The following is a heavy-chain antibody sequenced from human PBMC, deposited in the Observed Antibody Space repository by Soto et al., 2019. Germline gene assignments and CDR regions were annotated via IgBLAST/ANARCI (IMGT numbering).Heavy chain of an antibody. CDR3: ARNHYLNNCFDP. V-gene: IGHV2-5*02. CDR1: GFSLSSSGVG. Sequence: QITLKESGPTLVKPTQTLTLTCTFSGFSLSSSGVGVGWIRQPPGKALEWLALIYWDDDKRYRASLKSRLTITKATSKKQVALTMTHMDPVDTCTYYCARNHYLNNCFDPWGQGTLVTVSS. CDR2: IYWDDDK. D-gene: IGHD1-26*01. J-gene: IGHJ5*02.